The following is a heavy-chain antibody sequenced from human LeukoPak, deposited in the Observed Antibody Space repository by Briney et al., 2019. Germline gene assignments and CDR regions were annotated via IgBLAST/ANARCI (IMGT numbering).Heavy chain of an antibody. CDR3: ATGWYYFDY. V-gene: IGHV4-4*07. CDR2: INTSGDT. CDR1: GGSITNYY. Sequence: SETLSLTCTVSGGSITNYYWSWIRQSAGKGLEWIGRINTSGDTSYNPSIRSRVTISVDTSKNQFSLKLSSVTAADTAVYYCATGWYYFDYWGQGTLVTVSS. J-gene: IGHJ4*02. D-gene: IGHD6-19*01.